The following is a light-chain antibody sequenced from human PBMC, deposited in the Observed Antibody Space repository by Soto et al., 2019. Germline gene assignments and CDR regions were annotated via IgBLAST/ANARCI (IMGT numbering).Light chain of an antibody. CDR2: DAS. Sequence: EIVLTQSPATLSLSPGERATLSCRASQSVSSYLAWYQQKPGQAPRLLSYDASNRATGIPARFSGSGSGTDFTITISSLEPEDFAVYYCQQRSNWPLMYTFGQGTKLEIK. CDR1: QSVSSY. CDR3: QQRSNWPLMYT. V-gene: IGKV3-11*01. J-gene: IGKJ2*01.